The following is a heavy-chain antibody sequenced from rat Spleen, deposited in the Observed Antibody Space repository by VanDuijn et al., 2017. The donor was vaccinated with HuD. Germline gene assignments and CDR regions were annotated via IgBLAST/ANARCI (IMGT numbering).Heavy chain of an antibody. J-gene: IGHJ4*01. CDR1: GFTFSDYA. CDR2: INTDGGTT. V-gene: IGHV5S23*01. CDR3: TRAMYTTDYYYAKGYYVMIA. Sequence: EVQLVESGGGLVQPGRSLKLSCAASGFTFSDYAMAWVRQAPKKGLEWVSSINTDGGTTDYPASVKGRFTISRDNAKSTLYLQMNSLRSEDTATYYCTRAMYTTDYYYAKGYYVMIAWGQGASVTVSS. D-gene: IGHD1-6*01.